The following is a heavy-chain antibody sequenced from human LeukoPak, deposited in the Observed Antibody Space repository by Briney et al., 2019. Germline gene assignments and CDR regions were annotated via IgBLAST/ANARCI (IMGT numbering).Heavy chain of an antibody. Sequence: ETLSLTCAVSGGSISSSNWWSWVRPPPGKGLEWVSSISSSSSYIYYADSVKGRFTISRDNAKNSLYLQMNSLRAHDTAVYYCARGRIGENFDYWGQGTLVTVSS. CDR1: GGSISSSN. D-gene: IGHD2-21*01. CDR2: ISSSSSYI. CDR3: ARGRIGENFDY. V-gene: IGHV3-21*01. J-gene: IGHJ4*02.